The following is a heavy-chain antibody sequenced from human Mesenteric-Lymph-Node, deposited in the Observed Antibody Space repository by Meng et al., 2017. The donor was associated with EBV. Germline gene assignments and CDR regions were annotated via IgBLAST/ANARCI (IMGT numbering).Heavy chain of an antibody. CDR1: GDAISSSSYY. Sequence: LHRRGSGPGRGKLSETLSLTCTVAGDAISSSSYYWGWIRQPPEKGLEWIGSIYYSGNTDYNPSLKSRATISIDRSNNQFSLKLSSVTAADTAVYYCARHKGWGGSSWPYNWFDPWGQGTLVTVSS. J-gene: IGHJ5*02. D-gene: IGHD6-13*01. CDR3: ARHKGWGGSSWPYNWFDP. CDR2: IYYSGNT. V-gene: IGHV4-39*01.